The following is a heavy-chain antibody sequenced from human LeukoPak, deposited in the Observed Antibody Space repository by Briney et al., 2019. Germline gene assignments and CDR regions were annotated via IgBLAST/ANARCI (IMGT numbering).Heavy chain of an antibody. J-gene: IGHJ6*02. CDR1: GGTFSSYA. CDR3: ARSSAFRYYYGMDV. Sequence: SVKVSCKASGGTFSSYAISWVRQAPGQGLEWMGRIIPILGIANYAQKFQGRVTMTRNTSISTAYMELSSLRSEDTAVYYCARSSAFRYYYGMDVWGQGTTVTVSS. CDR2: IIPILGIA. V-gene: IGHV1-69*04. D-gene: IGHD2-2*01.